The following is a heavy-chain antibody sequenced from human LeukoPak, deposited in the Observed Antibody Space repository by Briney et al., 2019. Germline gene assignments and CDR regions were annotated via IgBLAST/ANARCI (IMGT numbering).Heavy chain of an antibody. V-gene: IGHV4-34*01. CDR2: INHSGST. CDR3: ARGYSSGWYSSYFDY. D-gene: IGHD6-19*01. CDR1: GGSFSGYY. J-gene: IGHJ4*02. Sequence: PSETLSLTCAVYGGSFSGYYWSWIRQPPGKGLEWIGEINHSGSTNYNPSLKSRVTISVDTSKNQFSLKLSSVTAADTAVYYCARGYSSGWYSSYFDYWGQGTLVTVSS.